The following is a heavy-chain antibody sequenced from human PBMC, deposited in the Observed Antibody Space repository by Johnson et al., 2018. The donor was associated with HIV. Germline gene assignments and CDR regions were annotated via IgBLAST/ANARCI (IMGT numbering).Heavy chain of an antibody. V-gene: IGHV3-30-3*01. J-gene: IGHJ3*02. Sequence: QVQLVESGGSVVRRGGSLRLSCAASGFTFSSYVMHWVRQAPGKGLEWVAVTSYDGSNKYYADSVKGRFSISRDNSKNSLYLQMNSLTVEDTALYYCARADRDSGTYHDAFDIWGQGTMVTVSS. CDR2: TSYDGSNK. D-gene: IGHD1-26*01. CDR1: GFTFSSYV. CDR3: ARADRDSGTYHDAFDI.